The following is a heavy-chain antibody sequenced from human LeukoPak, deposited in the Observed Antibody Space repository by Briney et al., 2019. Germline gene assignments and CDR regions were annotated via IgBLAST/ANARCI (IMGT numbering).Heavy chain of an antibody. V-gene: IGHV3-23*01. D-gene: IGHD3-22*01. CDR3: ARDGFDFYDSSGYYYFDS. Sequence: GGSLRLSCAASGFTFSNYAMSWVRQAPGKGLEWVSGIRTSGGVIYYADSVKGRFTISRDNSMNTLYLQMYRLRADDTAVYYCARDGFDFYDSSGYYYFDSWGQGTLVTVS. CDR1: GFTFSNYA. CDR2: IRTSGGVI. J-gene: IGHJ4*02.